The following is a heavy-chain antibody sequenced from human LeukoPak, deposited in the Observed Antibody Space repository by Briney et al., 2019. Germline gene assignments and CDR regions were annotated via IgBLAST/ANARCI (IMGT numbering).Heavy chain of an antibody. V-gene: IGHV1-18*01. Sequence: ASVRVSCKASGYTFTSYALSWVRQAPGQGLEWMGWISANKGDTNYAQKFQARVTLTTDTSTSTAYMELRSLRSDDTAVYYCARDVNSAFDYWGQGTLVTVSS. CDR3: ARDVNSAFDY. CDR2: ISANKGDT. D-gene: IGHD1-1*01. CDR1: GYTFTSYA. J-gene: IGHJ4*02.